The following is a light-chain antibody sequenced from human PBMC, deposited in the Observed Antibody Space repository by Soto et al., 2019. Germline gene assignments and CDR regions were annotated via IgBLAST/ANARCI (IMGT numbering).Light chain of an antibody. V-gene: IGKV3-20*01. CDR1: QSVTSNS. Sequence: VLTQSPATLSLSPGERGTLSGRASQSVTSNSLAWYQQRPGQAPRLLIHGASSRATNIPDRFSGSGSGTDFTLSISRLEPEDSAVYYCKQYGRSQTVGQGTKVDIK. J-gene: IGKJ1*01. CDR3: KQYGRSQT. CDR2: GAS.